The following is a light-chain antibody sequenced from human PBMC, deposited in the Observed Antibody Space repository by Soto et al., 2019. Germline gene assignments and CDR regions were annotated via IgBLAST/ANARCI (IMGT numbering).Light chain of an antibody. Sequence: QSVLTQPPSVSGAPGQRVTLSCTGNSSNLGAGYDVHWYQQLPGAAPKLVIFGNRNRPSGVPERFSGSKSGTSASLAITGLQAEDEADYSCCSFAGGATFVFGGGTKVTVL. CDR1: SSNLGAGYD. CDR2: GNR. CDR3: CSFAGGATFV. V-gene: IGLV1-40*01. J-gene: IGLJ3*02.